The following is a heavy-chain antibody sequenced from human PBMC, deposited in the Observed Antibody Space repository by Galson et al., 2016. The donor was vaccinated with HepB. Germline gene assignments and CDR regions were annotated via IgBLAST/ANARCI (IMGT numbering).Heavy chain of an antibody. CDR1: GFTFSSYS. D-gene: IGHD1-26*01. J-gene: IGHJ3*01. V-gene: IGHV3-21*01. Sequence: SLRLSCAASGFTFSSYSMNWVRQAPGKGLEWVSSISSSSSYIYYADSVKGRFTISRDNAKNSLYLQMNSLRAEDTAVYYCARGDIVGAIFDYWGQGTMLSVSS. CDR3: ARGDIVGAIFDY. CDR2: ISSSSSYI.